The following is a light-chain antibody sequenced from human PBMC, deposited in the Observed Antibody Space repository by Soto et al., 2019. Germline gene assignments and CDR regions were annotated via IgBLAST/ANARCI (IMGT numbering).Light chain of an antibody. V-gene: IGKV1-5*03. J-gene: IGKJ1*01. CDR1: QSINSW. CDR3: QQYNSYWT. CDR2: KAS. Sequence: DIQKTQCPSTLSASVGDRVIITCRASQSINSWLAWYQQKPGKAPKLLIYKASSLESGVPSRFSGSGSGTEFTLTISSLQPDDFATYYCQQYNSYWTFGQGTKVEVK.